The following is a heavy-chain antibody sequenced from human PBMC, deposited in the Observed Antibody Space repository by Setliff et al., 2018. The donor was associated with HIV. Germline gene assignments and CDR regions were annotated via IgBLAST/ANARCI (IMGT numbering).Heavy chain of an antibody. CDR1: GGSINSGHYY. J-gene: IGHJ4*02. V-gene: IGHV4-31*03. Sequence: LSLTCSVSGGSINSGHYYWSWIRHHPGKGLEWIGYIYYTGSTYFNPSLKSRVTLSIDTSKNQFSLKLSSVTAADTAVYYCARDRYAGEIDYWGQGTLVTVSS. D-gene: IGHD3-10*01. CDR2: IYYTGST. CDR3: ARDRYAGEIDY.